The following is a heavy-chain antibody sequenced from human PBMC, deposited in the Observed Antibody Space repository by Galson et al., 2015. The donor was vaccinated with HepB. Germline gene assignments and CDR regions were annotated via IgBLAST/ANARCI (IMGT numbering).Heavy chain of an antibody. D-gene: IGHD1-26*01. J-gene: IGHJ4*02. CDR2: INPNSGGT. V-gene: IGHV1-2*05. CDR3: ARGSLADAWEIRRYFDY. CDR1: GYTFTGYY. Sequence: SVKVSCKASGYTFTGYYMHWVRQAPGQGLEWMGRINPNSGGTNYAQKFQGRVTMTRDTSISTAYMELSRLRSDDTVVYYCARGSLADAWEIRRYFDYWGQGTLVTVSS.